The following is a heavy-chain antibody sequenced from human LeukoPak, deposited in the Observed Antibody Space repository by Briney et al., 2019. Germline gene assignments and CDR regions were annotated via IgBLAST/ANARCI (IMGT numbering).Heavy chain of an antibody. CDR1: GFTFSSYS. J-gene: IGHJ4*02. CDR2: ISSSSSTI. V-gene: IGHV3-48*04. CDR3: ARAYYYDTSATPDY. D-gene: IGHD3-22*01. Sequence: GGSLRLSCAASGFTFSSYSMNWVRQAPGKGLEWISYISSSSSTIYYADSVKGRFTISRDNAKNSLYLQMNSLRAEDTAVYYCARAYYYDTSATPDYWGQGTLVTVSS.